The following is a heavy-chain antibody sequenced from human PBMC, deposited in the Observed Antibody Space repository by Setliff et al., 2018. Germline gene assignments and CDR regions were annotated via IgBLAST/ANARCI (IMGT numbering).Heavy chain of an antibody. CDR3: ARTCSGSGCYAGLES. CDR1: GFTVSSNY. J-gene: IGHJ4*02. V-gene: IGHV3-66*03. Sequence: GGSLRLSCAASGFTVSSNYMSWVRQAPGKGLEWVSGISGYGSRTYYADSVKGRSTISRDNSQNTMYLQMNSLRPEDTAVYYCARTCSGSGCYAGLESWGQGTPVTVSS. CDR2: ISGYGSRT. D-gene: IGHD2-15*01.